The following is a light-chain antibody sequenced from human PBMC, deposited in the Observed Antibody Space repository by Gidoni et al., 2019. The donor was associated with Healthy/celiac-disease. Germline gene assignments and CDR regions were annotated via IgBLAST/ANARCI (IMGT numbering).Light chain of an antibody. CDR1: QSVSSN. CDR2: GAS. CDR3: QQYNNWPPYT. V-gene: IGKV3-15*01. J-gene: IGKJ2*01. Sequence: EIVITQSPATLSVSPGERATLSCRASQSVSSNLAWYQQKPGQAPRILIYGASTRATGITARFSGSGSGTEYTITISSMQYEDVAVYYCQQYNNWPPYTCGQGTKLEIK.